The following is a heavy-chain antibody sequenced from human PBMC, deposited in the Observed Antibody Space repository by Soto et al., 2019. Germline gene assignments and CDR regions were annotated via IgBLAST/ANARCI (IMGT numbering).Heavy chain of an antibody. CDR3: AKGHSLHFLASILDY. CDR2: IKSKTEGGTT. Sequence: GGSLRLSCAASGFTLSNTWMTWVRQAPGKGLEWVGRIKSKTEGGTTDYAAPVKGRFTISRDDSKNTLYLQMNSLNTEDTAVYYCAKGHSLHFLASILDYWGQGTLVTVSS. CDR1: GFTLSNTW. V-gene: IGHV3-15*01. J-gene: IGHJ4*02. D-gene: IGHD6-13*01.